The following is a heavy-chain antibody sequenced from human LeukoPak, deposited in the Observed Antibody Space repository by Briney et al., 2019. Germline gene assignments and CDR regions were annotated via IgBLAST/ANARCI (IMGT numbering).Heavy chain of an antibody. Sequence: PSETLSLTCGVYGGSLSGYYWNWLRQSPGKGLEWIGEVNHSGSTNYNPSLKSRVTISLNTSTNQFSLSLTSVTAADTAVYYCARGGPRVYYYYYMDVWGKGTSVTVSS. V-gene: IGHV4-34*01. CDR2: VNHSGST. CDR1: GGSLSGYY. CDR3: ARGGPRVYYYYYMDV. J-gene: IGHJ6*03.